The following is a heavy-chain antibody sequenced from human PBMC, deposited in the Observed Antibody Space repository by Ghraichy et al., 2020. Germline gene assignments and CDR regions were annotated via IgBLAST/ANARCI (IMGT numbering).Heavy chain of an antibody. CDR1: GYTFTSYD. CDR3: ARRGQQWLVMSWFDP. Sequence: ASVKVSCKASGYTFTSYDINWVRQATGQGLEWMGWMNPNSGNTGYAQKFQGRVTMTRNTSISTAYMELSSLRSEDTAVYYCARRGQQWLVMSWFDPWGQGTLVTVSS. D-gene: IGHD6-19*01. V-gene: IGHV1-8*01. J-gene: IGHJ5*02. CDR2: MNPNSGNT.